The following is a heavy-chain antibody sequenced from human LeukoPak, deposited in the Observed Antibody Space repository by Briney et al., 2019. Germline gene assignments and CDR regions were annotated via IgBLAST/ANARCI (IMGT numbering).Heavy chain of an antibody. J-gene: IGHJ4*02. Sequence: RPGGSLRLSCAASGFTFSSYSMNWVRQAPGKGLEWVSSISSSSSYIYYADSVKGRFTISRDNAKNSLYLQMNSLRAEDTAVYYCASHLPAANDYWGQGTLVTVSS. D-gene: IGHD2-2*01. V-gene: IGHV3-21*01. CDR2: ISSSSSYI. CDR1: GFTFSSYS. CDR3: ASHLPAANDY.